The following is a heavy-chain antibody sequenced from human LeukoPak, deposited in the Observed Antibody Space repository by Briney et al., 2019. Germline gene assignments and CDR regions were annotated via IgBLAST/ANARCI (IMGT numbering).Heavy chain of an antibody. V-gene: IGHV3-33*01. CDR1: GFTFSTYG. D-gene: IGHD4-17*01. Sequence: GGSLRLSCAASGFTFSTYGMHWVRQAPGKGLEWVAVIWSDGSNKHYADSVKGRFTIFRDNSKSTLYLQMNSLGAEDTAVYYCARANYGDYADCFDPWGQGTLVTVSS. CDR3: ARANYGDYADCFDP. CDR2: IWSDGSNK. J-gene: IGHJ5*02.